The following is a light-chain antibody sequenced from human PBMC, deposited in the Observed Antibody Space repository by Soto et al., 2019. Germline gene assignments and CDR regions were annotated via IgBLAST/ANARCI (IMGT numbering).Light chain of an antibody. V-gene: IGKV3-20*01. CDR2: GAS. Sequence: IGLTQSPGNLSLSPRERATLSCRASQRVSSGYVAWYQQKPGKAPRLLIYGASSRATGIPDRFRASASGTDFTLTISRLEPEDFAVYFCQQYGGSPAITFGQGTRLEIK. CDR1: QRVSSGY. CDR3: QQYGGSPAIT. J-gene: IGKJ5*01.